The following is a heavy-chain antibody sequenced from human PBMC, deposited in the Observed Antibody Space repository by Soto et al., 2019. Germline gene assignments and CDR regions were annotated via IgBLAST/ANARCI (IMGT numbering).Heavy chain of an antibody. V-gene: IGHV4-34*01. Sequence: XETLSLTFAVYGGSFSGYYGSWIRQPPGKGLEWIGEINHSGSTNYNPSLKSRVTISVDTSKNQFSLKLSSVTAADTAVYYCARLWFGELLQDYWGQGTLVTVSS. J-gene: IGHJ4*02. D-gene: IGHD3-10*01. CDR2: INHSGST. CDR3: ARLWFGELLQDY. CDR1: GGSFSGYY.